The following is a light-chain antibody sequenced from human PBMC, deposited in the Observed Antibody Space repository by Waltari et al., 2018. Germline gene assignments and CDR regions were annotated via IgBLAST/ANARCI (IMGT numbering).Light chain of an antibody. CDR2: GAS. CDR1: QTITGSW. Sequence: CRASQTITGSWLTWYQRKPGQAPRLLIYGASIRATGIPVRFSGSGSGTDFTLTISRLEPEDFAVYYCQQYDDLSVTFGGGTKVEVK. CDR3: QQYDDLSVT. V-gene: IGKV3-20*01. J-gene: IGKJ4*01.